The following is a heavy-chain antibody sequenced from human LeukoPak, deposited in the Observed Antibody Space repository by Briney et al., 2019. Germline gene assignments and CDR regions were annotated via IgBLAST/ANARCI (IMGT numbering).Heavy chain of an antibody. Sequence: ASVKVSCKASGYTFTSYDINWVRQATGQGLEWMGWMNPNSGNTGYAQKFQGRVTMTRNTSISTAYMELSSLRSEDTAVYYCAKGNVGVGGCLLSRGEKFFEIWGQGTLVTVS. D-gene: IGHD3-16*01. J-gene: IGHJ3*02. CDR3: AKGNVGVGGCLLSRGEKFFEI. CDR1: GYTFTSYD. CDR2: MNPNSGNT. V-gene: IGHV1-8*01.